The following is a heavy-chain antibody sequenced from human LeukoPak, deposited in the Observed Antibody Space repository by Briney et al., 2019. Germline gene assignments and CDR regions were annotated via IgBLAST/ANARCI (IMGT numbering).Heavy chain of an antibody. CDR3: ARGRYHYDSSGYYSGTYYFDY. V-gene: IGHV4-30-4*01. D-gene: IGHD3-22*01. CDR2: IYYSGST. J-gene: IGHJ4*02. CDR1: GGSISSGDYY. Sequence: SETLSLTCTVSGGSISSGDYYWNWIRQPPGTGLEWIGYIYYSGSTYYNPSLKSRVTISIGTSKNQFSLKMSSVTAADTAVYYCARGRYHYDSSGYYSGTYYFDYWGQGTLVTVSS.